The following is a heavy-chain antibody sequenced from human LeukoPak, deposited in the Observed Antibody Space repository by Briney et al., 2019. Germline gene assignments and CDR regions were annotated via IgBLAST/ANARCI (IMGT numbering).Heavy chain of an antibody. J-gene: IGHJ6*02. CDR1: GGSISSGGYY. V-gene: IGHV4-31*03. CDR3: ARGRSNYYGMDV. Sequence: SETLSLTCTVSGGSISSGGYYWSWIRQHPGKGLEWIGCIHYSGSTYYNPSLKSRGTISIDTSKNQFSLRLNSVTAADTAVYYCARGRSNYYGMDVWGQGTTVTVSS. D-gene: IGHD1-26*01. CDR2: IHYSGST.